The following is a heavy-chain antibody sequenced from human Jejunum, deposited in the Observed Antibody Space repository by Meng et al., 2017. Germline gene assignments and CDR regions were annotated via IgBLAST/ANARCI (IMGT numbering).Heavy chain of an antibody. V-gene: IGHV3-74*01. CDR2: IKPDGNTI. CDR1: GFPFSTYS. Sequence: AQLVGAGGGLVQPGGSLSLSCAASGFPFSTYSMHWVRQAPGKGLVWVSQIKPDGNTISYADSVRGRFTISRDNAKSTLYLEMNSLRAEDAAVYYCARDNDWVVWDYWGRGTLVTVSS. J-gene: IGHJ4*01. CDR3: ARDNDWVVWDY. D-gene: IGHD1-1*01.